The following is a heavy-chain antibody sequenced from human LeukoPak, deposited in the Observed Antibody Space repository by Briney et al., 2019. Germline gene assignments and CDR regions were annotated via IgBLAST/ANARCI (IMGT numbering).Heavy chain of an antibody. CDR3: ARDQVGATTRVYYYYYMDV. CDR2: ISAYNGDT. Sequence: ASVKVSCKASGYTFTGYYMHWVRQAPGQGLEWMGWISAYNGDTNYAQKLQGRVTMTTDTSTTTAYMELRSLRSDDTAVYYCARDQVGATTRVYYYYYMDVWGKGTTVTVSS. CDR1: GYTFTGYY. D-gene: IGHD1-26*01. J-gene: IGHJ6*03. V-gene: IGHV1-18*04.